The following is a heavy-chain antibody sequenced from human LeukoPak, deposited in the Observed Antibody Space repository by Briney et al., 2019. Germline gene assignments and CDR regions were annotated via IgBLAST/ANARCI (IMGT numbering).Heavy chain of an antibody. CDR3: ARDHAYAFDI. CDR2: ISSSGSST. Sequence: GGSLRLSCAASGFTFSSYEMNWVRQAPGKGLEWVSYISSSGSSTYYADSVKGRFTISRDNSKNTLYLQMNSLRAEDTAVYYCARDHAYAFDIWGQGTLVTVSS. CDR1: GFTFSSYE. D-gene: IGHD2-2*01. V-gene: IGHV3-48*03. J-gene: IGHJ3*02.